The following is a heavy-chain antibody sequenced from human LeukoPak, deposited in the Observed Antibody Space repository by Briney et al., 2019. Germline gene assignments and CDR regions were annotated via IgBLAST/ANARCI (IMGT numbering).Heavy chain of an antibody. Sequence: SQTLSLTCVISGDRVSSNSATWNWIRQSPSSGLEWLGGTYYRSKWYNDYAVSVKSRITINPDTSRNQFSLQLNSVTPEDTAVYYCARDFYGSFDYWGQGALVTVSS. CDR1: GDRVSSNSAT. CDR2: TYYRSKWYN. J-gene: IGHJ4*02. D-gene: IGHD4-17*01. CDR3: ARDFYGSFDY. V-gene: IGHV6-1*01.